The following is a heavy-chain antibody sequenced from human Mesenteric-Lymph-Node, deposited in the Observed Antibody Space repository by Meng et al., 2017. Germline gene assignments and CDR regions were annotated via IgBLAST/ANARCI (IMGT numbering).Heavy chain of an antibody. J-gene: IGHJ5*02. D-gene: IGHD3-3*01. V-gene: IGHV3-15*01. CDR1: GFTFSNAW. CDR2: IKSKTDGGTT. Sequence: GGSLRLSCAASGFTFSNAWMSWVRQAPGKGLEWVGRIKSKTDGGTTDYAAPVKGRFTISRDDSKNTLYLQMNSLKTEDTAVYYCTTARSITIFGVPIRWFDPWGQGTLVTVSS. CDR3: TTARSITIFGVPIRWFDP.